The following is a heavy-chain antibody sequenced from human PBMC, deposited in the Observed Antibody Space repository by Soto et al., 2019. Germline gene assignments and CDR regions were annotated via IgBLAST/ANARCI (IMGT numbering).Heavy chain of an antibody. CDR2: IIPIFGTA. Sequence: GASVKVSCKASGGTFSSYAISWVRQAPGQGLEWMGGIIPIFGTANYAQKFQGRVTITADESTSTAYMELSSLRSEDTAVYYCARWGITAGTTLRPYYGMDVWGQGTTVTAP. CDR3: ARWGITAGTTLRPYYGMDV. CDR1: GGTFSSYA. V-gene: IGHV1-69*13. J-gene: IGHJ6*02. D-gene: IGHD6-13*01.